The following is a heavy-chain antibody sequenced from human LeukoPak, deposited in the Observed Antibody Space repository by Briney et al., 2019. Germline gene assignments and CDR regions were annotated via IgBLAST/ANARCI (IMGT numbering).Heavy chain of an antibody. V-gene: IGHV3-7*01. CDR1: GFTFSSYW. CDR3: GKPTMGRGVNYGVDV. J-gene: IGHJ6*02. CDR2: IKEDGSEK. D-gene: IGHD3-10*01. Sequence: GGSLRLSCAASGFTFSSYWMSWVRQAPGKGLEWVANIKEDGSEKYYVDSVKGRFTISRDNAKNSLYLQMNSLRAEDTAVYYCGKPTMGRGVNYGVDVWGQGTTVTVSS.